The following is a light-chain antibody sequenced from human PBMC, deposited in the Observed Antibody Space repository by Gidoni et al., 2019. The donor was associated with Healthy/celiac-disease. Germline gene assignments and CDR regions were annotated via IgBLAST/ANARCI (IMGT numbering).Light chain of an antibody. CDR1: QSVSSS. V-gene: IGKV3-11*01. CDR3: QQRSNWPPLT. CDR2: DAS. Sequence: EIVLTQSPATLSLSPGERATLSCRASQSVSSSLAWYQQKPGQAPRLLIYDASNRATGIPARFRGSGSWTDFTLTISSLEPEDFAVYYCQQRSNWPPLTFGGGTKVEIK. J-gene: IGKJ4*01.